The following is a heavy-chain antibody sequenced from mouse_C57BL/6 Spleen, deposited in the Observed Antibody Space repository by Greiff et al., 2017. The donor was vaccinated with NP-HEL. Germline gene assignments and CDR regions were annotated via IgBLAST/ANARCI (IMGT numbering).Heavy chain of an antibody. CDR3: ARKGYYYGSSRVFAY. CDR1: GFSLTSYG. Sequence: VKLQESGPGLVQPSQSLSITCTVSGFSLTSYGVHWVRQSPGKGLEWLGVIWSGGSTDYNAAFISRLSISKDNSKSQVFFKMNSLQADDTAIYYCARKGYYYGSSRVFAYWGQGTLVTVSA. CDR2: IWSGGST. V-gene: IGHV2-2*01. D-gene: IGHD1-1*01. J-gene: IGHJ3*01.